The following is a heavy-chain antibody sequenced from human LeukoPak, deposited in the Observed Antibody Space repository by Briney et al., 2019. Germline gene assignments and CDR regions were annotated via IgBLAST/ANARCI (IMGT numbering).Heavy chain of an antibody. Sequence: GGSLRLSCAASGFTFSDTWLSWVRQAPGKGPEWVGRIKSSADGGATDYAAPVKGRFTVSRDDSKDTLYLQMTSLKTEDTTVYYCSLRYCSGTSCPGYWGQGTLVTVTS. CDR1: GFTFSDTW. V-gene: IGHV3-15*01. J-gene: IGHJ4*02. CDR3: SLRYCSGTSCPGY. D-gene: IGHD2-8*02. CDR2: IKSSADGGAT.